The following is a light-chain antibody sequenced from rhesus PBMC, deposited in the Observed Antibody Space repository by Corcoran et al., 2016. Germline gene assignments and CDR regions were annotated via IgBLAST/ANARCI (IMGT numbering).Light chain of an antibody. CDR3: QQHNSHPFT. CDR2: AAS. Sequence: DIQMTQSPSSLSASVGDRVTITCRASQTISSYLAWYQQKPGKVPKLLIYAASSLESGVPSRFSGSGAGTDFTLTISSLKPEDFATYYCQQHNSHPFTFGPGTKLDIK. CDR1: QTISSY. V-gene: IGKV1-44*01. J-gene: IGKJ3*01.